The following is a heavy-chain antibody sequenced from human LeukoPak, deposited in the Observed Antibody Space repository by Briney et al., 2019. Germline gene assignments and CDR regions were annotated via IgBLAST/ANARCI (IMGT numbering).Heavy chain of an antibody. D-gene: IGHD3-10*01. J-gene: IGHJ5*02. CDR3: AKSYGSGSYLTWFDP. Sequence: PGGSLTLSCAASGFTFSSYDMNWVRQAPGKGLEWVSAISGSGGGTHYADSVKGRFTISRDNSKNTPYLQMNSLRAEDTAIYYCAKSYGSGSYLTWFDPWGQGTLVTVSS. CDR1: GFTFSSYD. V-gene: IGHV3-23*01. CDR2: ISGSGGGT.